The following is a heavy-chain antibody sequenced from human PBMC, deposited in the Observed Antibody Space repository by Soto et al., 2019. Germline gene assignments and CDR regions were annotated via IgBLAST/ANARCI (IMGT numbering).Heavy chain of an antibody. Sequence: ASVKVSCKASGFSFTGYYIHWLRQAPGQGLEWMGWINAHSGGTEYAQKFQGRVTLTRDRSIATAYLTHTSLTSDDTALYYCAKDLTRQLAYWLDPWGQGTQVTVSS. D-gene: IGHD6-6*01. CDR3: AKDLTRQLAYWLDP. J-gene: IGHJ5*02. CDR2: INAHSGGT. V-gene: IGHV1-2*02. CDR1: GFSFTGYY.